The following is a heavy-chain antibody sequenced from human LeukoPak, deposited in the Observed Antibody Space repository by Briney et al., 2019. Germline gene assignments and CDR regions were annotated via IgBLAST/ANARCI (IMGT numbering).Heavy chain of an antibody. Sequence: PGGSLRLSCVASGFTFSNYSMNWIRQAPGKGLEWLSYINIGGTNTHYADSVKGRFTISRDNAKKSLYLEMNNLRAEDAAVYYCATDGAGFDTWGQGVLVTVSS. V-gene: IGHV3-48*04. CDR3: ATDGAGFDT. J-gene: IGHJ5*02. CDR1: GFTFSNYS. CDR2: INIGGTNT.